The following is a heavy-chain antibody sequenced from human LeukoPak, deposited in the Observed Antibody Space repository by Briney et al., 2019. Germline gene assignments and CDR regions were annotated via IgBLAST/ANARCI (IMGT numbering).Heavy chain of an antibody. D-gene: IGHD5-12*01. J-gene: IGHJ3*02. CDR3: ARGNRGYDYAFDI. CDR1: GGSTSSYH. Sequence: SETLSLTCTVSGGSTSSYHWSWIRQPPGKGLQWIGFTYSSGSTNYNPSLKSRVTISLDTSKNQFSLRVSSVTSADTAVYYCARGNRGYDYAFDIWGQGTMVTVSS. CDR2: TYSSGST. V-gene: IGHV4-59*01.